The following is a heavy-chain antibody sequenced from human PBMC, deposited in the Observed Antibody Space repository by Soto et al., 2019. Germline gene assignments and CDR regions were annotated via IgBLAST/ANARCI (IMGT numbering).Heavy chain of an antibody. D-gene: IGHD3-22*01. CDR1: GGIFGSHG. CDR3: VRDRRIYYSDPHDEFVASDYEV. V-gene: IGHV1-69*01. CDR2: FIPKFRTL. J-gene: IGHJ3*01. Sequence: QVQLIQSEAEVKKPGSSVRVSCTASGGIFGSHGFSWGRQALGQRLEWVGGFIPKFRTLTYTEKFQARVRIAADESTNTVYLDLSSLTSEDTAVYYCVRDRRIYYSDPHDEFVASDYEVWGQGTMVSVSS.